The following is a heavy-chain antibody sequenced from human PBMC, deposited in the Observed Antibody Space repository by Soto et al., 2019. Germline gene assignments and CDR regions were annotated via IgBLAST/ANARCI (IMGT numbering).Heavy chain of an antibody. CDR2: IKQDGSEK. Sequence: EVQLAESGGGLVQPGGSLRLSCAASGFTFSSFWMSWVRQAPGKGLEWVANIKQDGSEKYYVDSVKGRFTISRDNAKNSLYLQMNSLRAEDTAVYYCASGTVPAAADYWGQGTLVTVSS. V-gene: IGHV3-7*01. CDR3: ASGTVPAAADY. D-gene: IGHD2-2*01. J-gene: IGHJ4*02. CDR1: GFTFSSFW.